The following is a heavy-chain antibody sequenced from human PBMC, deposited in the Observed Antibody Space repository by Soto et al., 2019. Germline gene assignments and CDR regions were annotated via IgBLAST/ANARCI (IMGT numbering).Heavy chain of an antibody. CDR2: ISGSGGST. CDR3: AAQRRIAAAGTGEYFQH. CDR1: GFTFSSYA. D-gene: IGHD6-13*01. Sequence: EVQLLESGGGLVQPGGSLRLSCAASGFTFSSYAMSWVRQAPGKGLEWVSAISGSGGSTYYADSVKGRFTISRDNSKTTLYLQMNSLRAEDTAVYYCAAQRRIAAAGTGEYFQHWGQRTLVTVSS. J-gene: IGHJ1*01. V-gene: IGHV3-23*01.